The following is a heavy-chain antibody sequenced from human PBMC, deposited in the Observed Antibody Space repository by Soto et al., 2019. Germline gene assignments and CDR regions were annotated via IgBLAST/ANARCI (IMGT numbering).Heavy chain of an antibody. CDR1: GYTFTGYY. D-gene: IGHD2-2*01. J-gene: IGHJ4*02. CDR3: ARAGKYCSSTSCRYYFDY. V-gene: IGHV1-2*02. Sequence: GASVKVSCKASGYTFTGYYMHWVRQAPGQGLEWMGWINPNSGGTNYAQKFQGRVTMTRDTSISTTYMELSRLRSDDTAVYYCARAGKYCSSTSCRYYFDYWRQRTLVTVS. CDR2: INPNSGGT.